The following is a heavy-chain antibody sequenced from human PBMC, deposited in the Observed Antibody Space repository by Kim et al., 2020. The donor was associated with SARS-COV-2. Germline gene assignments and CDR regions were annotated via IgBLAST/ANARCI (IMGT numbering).Heavy chain of an antibody. D-gene: IGHD2-15*01. Sequence: SETLSLTCTVSGGSISSYYWSWIRQPPGKGLEWIGYIYYSGSTNYNPSLKSRVTISVDTSKNQFSLKLSSVTAADTAVYYCARVGCGGSCYSYWFDPWGQGTLVTVSS. CDR1: GGSISSYY. J-gene: IGHJ5*02. CDR2: IYYSGST. V-gene: IGHV4-59*01. CDR3: ARVGCGGSCYSYWFDP.